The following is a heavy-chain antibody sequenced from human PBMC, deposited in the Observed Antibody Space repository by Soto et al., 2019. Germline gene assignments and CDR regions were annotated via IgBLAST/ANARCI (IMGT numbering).Heavy chain of an antibody. D-gene: IGHD2-15*01. V-gene: IGHV4-38-2*02. Sequence: SQTLSLTCTVSGYSSSSGYHWPWILQPPGKGLEWLGSVHYSGNTYYNPSLKSRLTISVDKSKNQFSLNLSSVTAADTAVYYCARQDRVVAEGRWFDPWGQGTLVTVSS. J-gene: IGHJ5*02. CDR1: GYSSSSGYH. CDR3: ARQDRVVAEGRWFDP. CDR2: VHYSGNT.